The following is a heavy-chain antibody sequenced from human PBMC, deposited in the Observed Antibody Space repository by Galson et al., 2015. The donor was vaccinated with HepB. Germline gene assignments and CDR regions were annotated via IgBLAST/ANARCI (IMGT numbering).Heavy chain of an antibody. Sequence: SGAEVKKPGESLKISCKGSGYGFTSYWIGWVRQMPGKGLEWMGIIYPGDSDTRYSPSFQGQVTISADKSTSTAYMELSSLRSEDTAVYYCARGGTMVRGVITNYYFDYWGQGTLVTVSS. CDR1: GYGFTSYW. CDR2: IYPGDSDT. CDR3: ARGGTMVRGVITNYYFDY. D-gene: IGHD3-10*01. V-gene: IGHV5-51*03. J-gene: IGHJ4*02.